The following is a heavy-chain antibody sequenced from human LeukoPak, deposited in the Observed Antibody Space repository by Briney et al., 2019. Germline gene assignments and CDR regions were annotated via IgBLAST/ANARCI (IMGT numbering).Heavy chain of an antibody. CDR2: IKPDGSEK. D-gene: IGHD2-15*01. V-gene: IGHV3-7*03. CDR1: RFMFSNYW. Sequence: PGGSLRLSCAASRFMFSNYWMSWVRQAPGKGLEWVAMIKPDGSEKYYVDSVKGRFTISRDNTKNSLFLQMNNLRADDTAVYYCAKSVVVITFRFDDWGQGALVTVSS. J-gene: IGHJ4*02. CDR3: AKSVVVITFRFDD.